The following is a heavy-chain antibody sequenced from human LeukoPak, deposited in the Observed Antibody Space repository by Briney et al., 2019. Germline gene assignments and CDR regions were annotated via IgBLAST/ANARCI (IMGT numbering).Heavy chain of an antibody. Sequence: ESGPTLVKPTQTLTLTCTFSGFSLSTSGVGVGWIRQPPGKALEWLALIYWNDDKRYSPSLKSRLTITKDTSKNQVVLTMTNMDPVVTATYYCAHRPTKDAFDIWGQGTMVTVSS. V-gene: IGHV2-5*01. CDR2: IYWNDDK. CDR3: AHRPTKDAFDI. J-gene: IGHJ3*02. CDR1: GFSLSTSGVG.